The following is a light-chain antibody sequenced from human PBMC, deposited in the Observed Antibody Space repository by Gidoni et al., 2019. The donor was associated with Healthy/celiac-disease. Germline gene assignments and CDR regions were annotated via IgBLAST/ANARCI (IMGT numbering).Light chain of an antibody. CDR1: QRVGST. CDR2: GAS. CDR3: QQYNNWPQT. V-gene: IGKV3-15*01. Sequence: ELVMTQSPATLSVSPGERATLPCRASQRVGSTLAWYQQKPGQAPRLLIYGASTRATGIPARFSGSGSGTEFTLTISSLQSEDFAVYYCQQYNNWPQTFGQGTKVEIK. J-gene: IGKJ1*01.